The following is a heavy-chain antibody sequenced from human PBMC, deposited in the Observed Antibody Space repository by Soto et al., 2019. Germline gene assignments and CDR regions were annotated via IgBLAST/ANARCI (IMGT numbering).Heavy chain of an antibody. CDR2: VYHTGTT. Sequence: SETLSLTSAVSGTSISSICWCPCVRQPQGKGLDWIGEVYHTGTTKYNPSLKNRVTISVDKSNNQFSLELRAVTAADTAVYYCATLPPRIVVMTTESPSWGQGTLVTVSS. J-gene: IGHJ5*02. CDR1: GTSISSICW. V-gene: IGHV4-4*02. CDR3: ATLPPRIVVMTTESPS. D-gene: IGHD2-21*02.